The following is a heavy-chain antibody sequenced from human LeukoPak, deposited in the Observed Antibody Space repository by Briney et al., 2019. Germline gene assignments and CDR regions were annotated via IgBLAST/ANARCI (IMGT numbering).Heavy chain of an antibody. D-gene: IGHD3-9*01. Sequence: ASVKVSCKASGYTFTSYDINWVRQATGQGLEWMGWMNPNSGNTGYAQKFQGRVTMTRNTSISTAYMELSSLRSEDTAVYYFPAKDGIRYFDWLIFDYWGQGTLVTVSS. CDR1: GYTFTSYD. J-gene: IGHJ4*02. V-gene: IGHV1-8*01. CDR3: PAKDGIRYFDWLIFDY. CDR2: MNPNSGNT.